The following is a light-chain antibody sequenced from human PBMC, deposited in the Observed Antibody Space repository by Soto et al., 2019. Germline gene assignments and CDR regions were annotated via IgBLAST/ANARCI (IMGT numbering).Light chain of an antibody. V-gene: IGLV2-14*03. CDR1: GSDVGGYNY. J-gene: IGLJ1*01. CDR2: EVN. Sequence: QSALTQPASVSGSPGQSITISCTGTGSDVGGYNYVSWYQQHPGKAPKLMIYEVNYRPSGVSNRFSGSKSGNTGSPTISGLQAEDEADYYCSSYTSRSTLGVFGTGTKLTVL. CDR3: SSYTSRSTLGV.